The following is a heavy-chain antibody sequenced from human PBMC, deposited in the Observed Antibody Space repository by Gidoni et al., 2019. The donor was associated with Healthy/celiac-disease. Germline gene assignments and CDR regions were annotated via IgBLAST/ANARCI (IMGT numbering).Heavy chain of an antibody. CDR2: IKQDGSEK. CDR3: ARLYDSSGYHFDY. J-gene: IGHJ4*02. D-gene: IGHD3-22*01. CDR1: GFTFSSYW. Sequence: EVQLVESGGGLVQPGWSLILSCAASGFTFSSYWMSWVRQAPGKGLEWVANIKQDGSEKYYVDSVKGRFTISRDNAKNSLYLQMNSLRAEDTAVYYCARLYDSSGYHFDYWGQGTLVTVSS. V-gene: IGHV3-7*01.